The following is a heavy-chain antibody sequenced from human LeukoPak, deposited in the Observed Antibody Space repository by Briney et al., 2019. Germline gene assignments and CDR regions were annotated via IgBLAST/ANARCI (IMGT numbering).Heavy chain of an antibody. CDR3: ARFPFQEMAAFDI. CDR2: IIPIFGTA. D-gene: IGHD5-24*01. V-gene: IGHV1-69*13. J-gene: IGHJ3*02. CDR1: GGTFSSYA. Sequence: SVQVSYKASGGTFSSYAISWVRQAPGQGLEWMGGIIPIFGTANYAQKFQGRVTITADESTSTAYMELSSLRSEDTAVYYCARFPFQEMAAFDIWGQGTMVTASS.